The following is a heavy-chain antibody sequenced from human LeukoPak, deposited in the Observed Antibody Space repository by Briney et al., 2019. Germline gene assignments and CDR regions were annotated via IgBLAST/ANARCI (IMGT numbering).Heavy chain of an antibody. CDR2: IRSKTNSYAT. D-gene: IGHD6-13*01. CDR1: GFTFSGSA. J-gene: IGHJ2*01. CDR3: TRHAELGARYSNPYWYFDL. V-gene: IGHV3-73*01. Sequence: GGSLRLSCAASGFTFSGSAMHWVRQASGKGLEWVGRIRSKTNSYATAYAASVKGRFTISRDDSKNTAYLQMNSLKTEDTAVYYCTRHAELGARYSNPYWYFDLWGRGTLVTVSS.